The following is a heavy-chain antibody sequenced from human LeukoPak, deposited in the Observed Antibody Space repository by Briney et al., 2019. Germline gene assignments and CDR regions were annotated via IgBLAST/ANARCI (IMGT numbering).Heavy chain of an antibody. CDR1: GGSISSYY. D-gene: IGHD6-13*01. Sequence: SETLSLTCTVSGGSISSYYWSWIRQPPGKGLEWIGYIYYSGSTNYNPSLKSRVTISVDTSKNQFSLKLSSVTAADTAVYYCARQVAAAGTTWFDPWGQGTLVTVSS. CDR2: IYYSGST. CDR3: ARQVAAAGTTWFDP. V-gene: IGHV4-59*08. J-gene: IGHJ5*02.